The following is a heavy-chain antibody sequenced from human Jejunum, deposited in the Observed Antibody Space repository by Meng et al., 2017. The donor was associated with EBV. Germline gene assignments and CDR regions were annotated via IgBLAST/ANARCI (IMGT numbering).Heavy chain of an antibody. J-gene: IGHJ4*02. V-gene: IGHV4-4*02. CDR2: IHHTEST. Sequence: GQLQGSGPGLVKPSGTLSLTWAVSGGSISSSNWWSWVRQAPGKGLEWIGEIHHTESTNYNPSLKSRVTISVDKSKNQFSLKLSSVTAADTAVYYCARESYSDSSGYYSLDYWGQGSLVTVSS. CDR3: ARESYSDSSGYYSLDY. CDR1: GGSISSSNW. D-gene: IGHD3-22*01.